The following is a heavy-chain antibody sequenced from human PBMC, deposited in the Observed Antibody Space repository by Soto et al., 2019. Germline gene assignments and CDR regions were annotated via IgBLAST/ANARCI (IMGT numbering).Heavy chain of an antibody. CDR1: GGSISSYY. D-gene: IGHD4-17*01. CDR3: ARNDYGDYQFDY. J-gene: IGHJ4*02. V-gene: IGHV4-59*01. CDR2: IYYSGST. Sequence: SETLSLTCTVSGGSISSYYWSWIRQPPGKGLEWIGYIYYSGSTNYNPSLKSRVTISVDTSKNQFSLKLSSVTAADTAVYYCARNDYGDYQFDYWGQGTLVPSPQ.